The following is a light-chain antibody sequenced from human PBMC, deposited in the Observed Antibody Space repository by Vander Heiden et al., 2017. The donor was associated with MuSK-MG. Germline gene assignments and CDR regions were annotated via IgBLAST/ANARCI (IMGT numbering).Light chain of an antibody. CDR1: KLGDKY. CDR2: QES. Sequence: SYELTQPPSVSVSPGQTASITCSGDKLGDKYACWYQQKPGQSPVLVIYQESKRPSGIPERFSGSNSGNTATLTISGTQAMDEDDYYCQAWDSSVVFGGGTKLTVL. V-gene: IGLV3-1*01. CDR3: QAWDSSVV. J-gene: IGLJ2*01.